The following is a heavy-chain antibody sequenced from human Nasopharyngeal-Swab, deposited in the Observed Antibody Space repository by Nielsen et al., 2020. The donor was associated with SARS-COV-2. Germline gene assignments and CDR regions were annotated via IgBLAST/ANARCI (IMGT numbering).Heavy chain of an antibody. CDR2: IIPIFGTA. D-gene: IGHD3-10*01. CDR3: AGWITMIRGATFDI. Sequence: FVKVSCKASAGTFSSYAVSWVRQAPGQGLEWMGGIIPIFGTANYAQKFQGRVTITADESTSTASMELSSLRSEDTAVYYCAGWITMIRGATFDIWGQGTMVTVSS. V-gene: IGHV1-69*01. J-gene: IGHJ3*02. CDR1: AGTFSSYA.